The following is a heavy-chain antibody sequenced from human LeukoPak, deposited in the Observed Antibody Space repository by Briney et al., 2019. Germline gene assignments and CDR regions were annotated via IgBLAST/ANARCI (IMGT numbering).Heavy chain of an antibody. V-gene: IGHV3-7*01. D-gene: IGHD3-10*01. J-gene: IGHJ4*02. CDR1: GFTFSSYW. CDR3: ARGYGSGSYFPLHFDY. Sequence: PGGSLGLSCAASGFTFSSYWMNWVRQAPGKGLEWVANINQDGSEKYYVDSVKGRFTISRDNAKNSLFLQMNSLRAEDTAVYYCARGYGSGSYFPLHFDYWGQGTLVTVSS. CDR2: INQDGSEK.